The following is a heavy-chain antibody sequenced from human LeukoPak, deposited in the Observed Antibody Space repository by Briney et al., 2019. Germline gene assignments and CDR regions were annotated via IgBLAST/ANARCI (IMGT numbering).Heavy chain of an antibody. J-gene: IGHJ6*02. CDR1: GFTFSSYG. CDR2: ISYDGSNK. Sequence: GRSLRLSCAASGFTFSSYGMHWVRQAPGKGLEWVAVISYDGSNKYYADSVKGRFTISRDNSKNTLYLQMNSLRAEDTAVYYCAKDQYSNYYYGMDVWGQGTTVTVSS. D-gene: IGHD4-11*01. V-gene: IGHV3-30*18. CDR3: AKDQYSNYYYGMDV.